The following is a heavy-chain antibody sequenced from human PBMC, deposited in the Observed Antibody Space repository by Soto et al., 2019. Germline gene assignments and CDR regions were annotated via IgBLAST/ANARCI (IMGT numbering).Heavy chain of an antibody. J-gene: IGHJ4*02. D-gene: IGHD1-26*01. V-gene: IGHV3-33*01. CDR2: IWYDGSNK. CDR1: GFTFSSYG. Sequence: QVQLVESGGGVVQPGRSLRLSCAASGFTFSSYGMHWVRQAPGKGLEWVAVIWYDGSNKYYADSVKGRFTIYKDNSKNTLYLQMNSLRAEGTAVYYCARDLEIVGATTLDYWGQGTLVTVYS. CDR3: ARDLEIVGATTLDY.